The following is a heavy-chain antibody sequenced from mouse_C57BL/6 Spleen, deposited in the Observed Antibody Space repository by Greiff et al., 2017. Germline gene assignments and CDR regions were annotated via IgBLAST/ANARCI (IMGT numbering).Heavy chain of an antibody. V-gene: IGHV1-15*01. Sequence: VQLQQSGAELVRPGASVTLSCKASGYTFTDYEMHWVKQTPVHGLEWIGAIDPETGGTAYNQKFKGKAILTAAKSSSTAYMELRSLTSEDSAVYYCTVLYYDYGWFAYWGQGTLVTVSA. CDR3: TVLYYDYGWFAY. J-gene: IGHJ3*01. D-gene: IGHD2-4*01. CDR1: GYTFTDYE. CDR2: IDPETGGT.